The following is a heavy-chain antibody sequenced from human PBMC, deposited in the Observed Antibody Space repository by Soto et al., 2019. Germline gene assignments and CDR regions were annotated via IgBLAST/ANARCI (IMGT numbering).Heavy chain of an antibody. J-gene: IGHJ4*02. CDR3: ATQITAGGGG. CDR1: GFTFSSYW. V-gene: IGHV3-74*01. Sequence: PGGTLRLSCAASGFTFSSYWLHWVRPAPGEGLVWVSRLNSDGTSTRYADSVKGRFTISRDNAKNTLYLQMNNLRAEDTAVYYCATQITAGGGGWGQGTLVTVSS. D-gene: IGHD6-13*01. CDR2: LNSDGTST.